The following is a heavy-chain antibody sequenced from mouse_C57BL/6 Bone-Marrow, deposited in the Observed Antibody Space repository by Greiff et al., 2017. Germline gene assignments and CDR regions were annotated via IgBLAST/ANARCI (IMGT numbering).Heavy chain of an antibody. Sequence: QVQLQQPGAELVMPGASVKLSCKASGYTFTSYWMPWVKQRPGQGLEWVGEIDPSDSYTNYTQKLKGKSTLTVDKSTSTAYMQLSSLTSEDSAVYYCARRAFDCWGQGTTLTVSS. CDR2: IDPSDSYT. V-gene: IGHV1-69*01. D-gene: IGHD3-1*01. CDR3: ARRAFDC. J-gene: IGHJ2*01. CDR1: GYTFTSYW.